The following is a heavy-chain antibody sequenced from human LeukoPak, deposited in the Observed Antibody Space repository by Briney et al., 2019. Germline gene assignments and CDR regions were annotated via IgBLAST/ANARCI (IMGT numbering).Heavy chain of an antibody. V-gene: IGHV1-69*01. CDR1: GGTFSSYA. J-gene: IGHJ4*02. CDR2: IIPILGTA. Sequence: ASVKVSCKASGGTFSSYAISWVRQAPGQGLEWMGGIIPILGTANYAQKFQGRVTITADESTSTAYMELSSLRSEDTAVYHCVRQAGRAGGQWGQGTLIAVSS. CDR3: VRQAGRAGGQ. D-gene: IGHD3-10*01.